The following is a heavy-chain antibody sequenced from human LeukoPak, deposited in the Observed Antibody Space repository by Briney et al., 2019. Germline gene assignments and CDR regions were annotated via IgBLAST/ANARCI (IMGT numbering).Heavy chain of an antibody. Sequence: GGSLRLSCAASGFTFSSYGMHWVRQAPGKGLEWVAVISYDGSNKYYADSVKGRFTISRDNSKNSLYLQMNSLRAEDTAVYYCARGRFNTYYFDYWGQGTLVTVSS. D-gene: IGHD3-10*01. J-gene: IGHJ4*02. CDR1: GFTFSSYG. CDR2: ISYDGSNK. V-gene: IGHV3-30*03. CDR3: ARGRFNTYYFDY.